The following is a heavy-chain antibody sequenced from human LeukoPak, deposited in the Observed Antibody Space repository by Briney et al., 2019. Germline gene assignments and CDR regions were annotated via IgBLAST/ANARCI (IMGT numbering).Heavy chain of an antibody. CDR3: ARAPITSPFYFDY. CDR1: GFAFDEHG. CDR2: INWSGGST. Sequence: GGSLRLSCTASGFAFDEHGMSWVRQVPGKGLEWVSGINWSGGSTGYADPLRGRFTISRDNAKNSLYLQMDSLRAEDTALYYCARAPITSPFYFDYWGKGTLVTVSS. V-gene: IGHV3-20*04. J-gene: IGHJ4*02. D-gene: IGHD2-2*01.